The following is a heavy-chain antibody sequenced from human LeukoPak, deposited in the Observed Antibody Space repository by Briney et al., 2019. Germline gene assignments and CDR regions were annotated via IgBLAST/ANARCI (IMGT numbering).Heavy chain of an antibody. CDR2: IITGSTI. J-gene: IGHJ3*02. CDR3: ARGWDDGRHFDI. Sequence: GRSLRLSCAASGFTFSNYEMNWVRQAPGKGLEGVSKIITGSTIHYADSVKGRFTISRDDAKNSLYLQMNSLTAEDTAIYYCARGWDDGRHFDIWGQGTMVTVSS. V-gene: IGHV3-48*03. CDR1: GFTFSNYE. D-gene: IGHD1-26*01.